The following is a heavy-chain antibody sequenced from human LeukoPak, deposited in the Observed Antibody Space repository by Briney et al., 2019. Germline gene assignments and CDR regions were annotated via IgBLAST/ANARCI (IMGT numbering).Heavy chain of an antibody. J-gene: IGHJ3*02. D-gene: IGHD6-13*01. CDR1: GGSISSYY. Sequence: SETLSLTCTVSGGSISSYYWSWIRQPPGKGLEWIRYIYYSGSTNYNPSLKSRVTISVDTSKNQFSLKLSSVTAADTAVYYCARAWEKSSSIAAADDAFDIWGQGTMVTVSS. CDR2: IYYSGST. V-gene: IGHV4-59*01. CDR3: ARAWEKSSSIAAADDAFDI.